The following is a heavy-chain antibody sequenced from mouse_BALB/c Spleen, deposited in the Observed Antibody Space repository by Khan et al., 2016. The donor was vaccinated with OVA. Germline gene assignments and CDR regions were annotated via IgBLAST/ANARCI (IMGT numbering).Heavy chain of an antibody. D-gene: IGHD1-1*01. CDR1: GYTFTSYW. V-gene: IGHV1S41*01. Sequence: DLVKPGASVKLSCKASGYTFTSYWINRIKQRPGQGLEWIGRIAPGSGSPYYNEMFKGKATLTVDTSSSTAYIQFSSLSSEDSAVYFCAREHYYGSSRYGMDYWGQGSSVTVSS. J-gene: IGHJ4*01. CDR2: IAPGSGSP. CDR3: AREHYYGSSRYGMDY.